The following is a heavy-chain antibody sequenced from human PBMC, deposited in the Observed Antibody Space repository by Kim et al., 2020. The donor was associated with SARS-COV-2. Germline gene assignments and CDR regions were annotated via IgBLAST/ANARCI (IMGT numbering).Heavy chain of an antibody. D-gene: IGHD3-9*01. CDR1: GYTFTSYG. J-gene: IGHJ6*02. Sequence: ASVKVSCKASGYTFTSYGISWVRQAPGQGLEWMGWISAYNGNTNYAQKLQGRVTMTTDTSTSTAYMELRSLRSDDTAVYYCAREDDILTGSSAGYGMDVWGQGTTVTVSS. CDR2: ISAYNGNT. V-gene: IGHV1-18*01. CDR3: AREDDILTGSSAGYGMDV.